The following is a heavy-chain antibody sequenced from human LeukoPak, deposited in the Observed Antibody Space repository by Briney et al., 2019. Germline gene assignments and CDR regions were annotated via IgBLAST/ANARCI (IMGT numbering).Heavy chain of an antibody. D-gene: IGHD6-19*01. CDR2: IYYSGST. Sequence: PSETLSLTCTVSGGSISTFHWNWIRQPPGKGLEWIGYIYYSGSTNYNPSLKSRVTISVDTSKNQFSLKLSSVTAADTAVYYCARAGSSGWYPLDVWGQGTTVTVSS. CDR1: GGSISTFH. V-gene: IGHV4-59*01. J-gene: IGHJ6*02. CDR3: ARAGSSGWYPLDV.